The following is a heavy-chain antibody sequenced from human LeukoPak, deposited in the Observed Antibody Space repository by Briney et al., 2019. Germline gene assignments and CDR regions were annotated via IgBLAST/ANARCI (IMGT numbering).Heavy chain of an antibody. CDR3: AIGVRTVGYDF. J-gene: IGHJ4*02. CDR1: GYTFTGYY. CDR2: SNPNSGGT. V-gene: IGHV1-2*02. D-gene: IGHD1-26*01. Sequence: ASVKVSCKASGYTFTGYYLHWLRQAPAQGLERMGWSNPNSGGTNYAQKLQGRVTMTSDTSMSTPYMNLSRLRSDDTYVYYDAIGVRTVGYDFYGRGTLTTVS.